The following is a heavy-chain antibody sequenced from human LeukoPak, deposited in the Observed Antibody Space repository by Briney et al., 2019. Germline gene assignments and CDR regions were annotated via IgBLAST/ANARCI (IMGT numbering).Heavy chain of an antibody. CDR3: ASGRYCSSTSCYTEFDY. J-gene: IGHJ4*02. V-gene: IGHV1-69*02. Sequence: SVKVSCKASGGTFSSYPISWVRQAPGQGLEWTGRIIPILGMANYAQKLQGRVTITADKSTSTAYMKLSSLISEDTAVDYCASGRYCSSTSCYTEFDYWGQGTLVTVSS. D-gene: IGHD2-2*02. CDR2: IIPILGMA. CDR1: GGTFSSYP.